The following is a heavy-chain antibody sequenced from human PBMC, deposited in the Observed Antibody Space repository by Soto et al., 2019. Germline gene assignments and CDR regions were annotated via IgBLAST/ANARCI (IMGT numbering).Heavy chain of an antibody. J-gene: IGHJ6*02. V-gene: IGHV1-69*01. D-gene: IGHD2-15*01. CDR2: IIPIFGTA. Sequence: QVQLVQSGAEVKKPGSSVKVSCKASGGTFSSYAISWVRQAPGQGLEWMGGIIPIFGTANYAQKFQGRVKITADESTSTAYMELSSLRSEDTAVYYCARDRGVVTALYYHYGMDVWGQGTTVTVSS. CDR1: GGTFSSYA. CDR3: ARDRGVVTALYYHYGMDV.